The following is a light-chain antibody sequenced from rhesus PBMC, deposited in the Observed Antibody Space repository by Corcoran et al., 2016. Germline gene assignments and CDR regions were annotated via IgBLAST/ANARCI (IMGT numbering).Light chain of an antibody. V-gene: IGKV4-1*01. CDR2: GAS. CDR3: QQYYNSPFT. Sequence: DIVMTQSPDSLAVSLGERVTINCKSSQSLLSSSNYKNYLAWYQQKPGQAPKLLIYGASTRESGVPNRFSGSGSRTAFTLPISGLQAEGVAVYYCQQYYNSPFTFGPGTKLDVK. J-gene: IGKJ3*01. CDR1: QSLLSSSNYKNY.